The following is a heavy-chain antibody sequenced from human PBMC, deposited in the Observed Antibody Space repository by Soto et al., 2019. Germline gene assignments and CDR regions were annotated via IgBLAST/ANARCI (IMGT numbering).Heavy chain of an antibody. CDR1: GFTFSNYA. CDR2: ISGSGGTT. Sequence: EVQLLESGGGLVQPGRSLRLSCAASGFTFSNYAMSWVRQAPGQGLDWVSAISGSGGTTYYADSVKGRFTISRDNSKNTLLLQMTSLRAEGAAVYYCAKFFVETGSNGGGRWSFHYWGQGTLVTVSS. J-gene: IGHJ4*02. CDR3: AKFFVETGSNGGGRWSFHY. D-gene: IGHD6-13*01. V-gene: IGHV3-23*01.